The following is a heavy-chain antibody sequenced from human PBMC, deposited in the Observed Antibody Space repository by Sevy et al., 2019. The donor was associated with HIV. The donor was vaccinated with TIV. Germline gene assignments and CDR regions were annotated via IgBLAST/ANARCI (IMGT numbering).Heavy chain of an antibody. D-gene: IGHD2-21*01. Sequence: GGSLRLSCVASGFTFSSYAMNWVRQAPGKGLEWVSSISPTSSYIYYADSVKGRFSISRDNAKNSLFLQMNSLRADDTAIYYCAKEDSNGVCYSSWGQGTLVTVSS. V-gene: IGHV3-21*01. CDR3: AKEDSNGVCYSS. CDR2: ISPTSSYI. J-gene: IGHJ5*02. CDR1: GFTFSSYA.